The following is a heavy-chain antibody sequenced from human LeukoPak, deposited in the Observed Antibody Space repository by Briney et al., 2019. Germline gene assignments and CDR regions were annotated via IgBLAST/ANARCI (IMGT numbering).Heavy chain of an antibody. J-gene: IGHJ3*01. CDR3: AKDLSLLDWFGEPDAFDF. D-gene: IGHD3-10*01. V-gene: IGHV3-23*01. CDR1: GFIFSNYA. Sequence: PGGSLRLSCAASGFIFSNYAMTWVRQGPGKGLGWVSTISGGDDTTTYGDSVKGRFTISRDNSNNTVYLQMDSLRVDDTAVYYCAKDLSLLDWFGEPDAFDFWGQGTMVTVSS. CDR2: ISGGDDTT.